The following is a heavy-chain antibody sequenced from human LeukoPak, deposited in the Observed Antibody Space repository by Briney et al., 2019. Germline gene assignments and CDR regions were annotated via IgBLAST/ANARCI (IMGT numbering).Heavy chain of an antibody. D-gene: IGHD4-11*01. CDR1: GFTFSSYA. V-gene: IGHV3-30*04. CDR3: AKDTGGPFDY. CDR2: ISYDGSNK. Sequence: PGRSLRLSCAASGFTFSSYAMHWVRQAPGKGLEWVAVISYDGSNKYYADSVKGRFTISRDNSKNTLYLQMNSLRAEDTALYYCAKDTGGPFDYWGQGTLVTVSS. J-gene: IGHJ4*02.